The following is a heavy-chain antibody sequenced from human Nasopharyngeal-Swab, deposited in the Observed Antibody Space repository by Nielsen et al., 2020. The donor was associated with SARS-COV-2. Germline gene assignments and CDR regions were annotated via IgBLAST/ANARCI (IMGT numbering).Heavy chain of an antibody. J-gene: IGHJ4*02. D-gene: IGHD2-8*02. CDR2: INPTTGGT. CDR3: TRALGGVYDF. CDR1: TSTFNAYY. Sequence: ASVKVSCKASTSTFNAYYIHWVRQAPGQGLEWMGRINPTTGGTLYTQTFEGRVTMTTDTSTSTTYMELRGLTSDDTAVYYCTRALGGVYDFWGQGALVTVSS. V-gene: IGHV1-2*06.